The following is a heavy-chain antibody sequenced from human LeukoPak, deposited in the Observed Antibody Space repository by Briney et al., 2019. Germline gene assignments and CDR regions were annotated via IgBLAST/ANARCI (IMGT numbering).Heavy chain of an antibody. V-gene: IGHV3-23*01. J-gene: IGHJ4*02. CDR3: AKKAVGTSTGGPLAC. CDR1: GFTFSSYA. Sequence: GGCLRLSCAASGFTFSSYAMSWVRQAPGKGLEWVSAISGSGGSTYYADSVKGRFTISRDHSRNTLYLQMNSLKAEDTAAYYCAKKAVGTSTGGPLACWGRGTLVIVSS. CDR2: ISGSGGST. D-gene: IGHD1-26*01.